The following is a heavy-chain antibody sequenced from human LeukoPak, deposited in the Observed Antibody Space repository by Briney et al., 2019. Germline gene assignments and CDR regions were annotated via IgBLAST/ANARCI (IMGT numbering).Heavy chain of an antibody. Sequence: SVNLSLTCTASGGSISSYYWSWVRQPPGKGLEWIGYIYYSGSTNYNPSLESRVPITVYTAKNQFSLKLSSVTAADTDVYYCASGQYYDSSGYPPAEYFQHWGQGILVTVSS. D-gene: IGHD3-22*01. V-gene: IGHV4-59*01. CDR1: GGSISSYY. J-gene: IGHJ1*01. CDR2: IYYSGST. CDR3: ASGQYYDSSGYPPAEYFQH.